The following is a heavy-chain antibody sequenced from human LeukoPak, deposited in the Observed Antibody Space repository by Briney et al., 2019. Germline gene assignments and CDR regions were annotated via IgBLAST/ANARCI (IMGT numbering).Heavy chain of an antibody. CDR2: IYYSGST. CDR1: GGSISSSSYY. J-gene: IGHJ4*02. CDR3: ARDGGSEYYFDY. Sequence: SETLSLTCTVSGGSISSSSYYWGWIRQPPGKGLEWIGSIYYSGSTYYNPSLKSRVTISVDTSKNQFPLKLSSVTAADTAVYYCARDGGSEYYFDYWGQGTLVTVSS. V-gene: IGHV4-39*06. D-gene: IGHD3-16*01.